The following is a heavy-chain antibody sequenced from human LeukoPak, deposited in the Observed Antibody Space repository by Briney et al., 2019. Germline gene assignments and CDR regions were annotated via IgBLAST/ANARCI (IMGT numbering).Heavy chain of an antibody. CDR2: IWYDGSNK. CDR1: GFTFSSHA. V-gene: IGHV3-33*08. D-gene: IGHD3-10*01. Sequence: GGSLRLSCAASGFTFSSHAMHWVRQAPGKGLEWVAVIWYDGSNKYYADSVKGRFTISRDNSKNTLYLQMNSLRAEDTAVYYCARTPGSGSYLTYFDYWGQGTLVTVSS. J-gene: IGHJ4*02. CDR3: ARTPGSGSYLTYFDY.